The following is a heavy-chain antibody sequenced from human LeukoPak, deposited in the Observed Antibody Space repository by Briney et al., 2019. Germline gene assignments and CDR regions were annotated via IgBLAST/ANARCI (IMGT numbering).Heavy chain of an antibody. CDR1: GGTFSIYA. J-gene: IGHJ5*02. Sequence: SVTVSCTASGGTFSIYAISWVRQAPGQGLEWMGGISPIFGTANYAQKFQGRVTITADESTSTAYMELSSLRSEDTAVYYCARSAIQVVTNNWFDPWGQGTLVTV. D-gene: IGHD3-22*01. V-gene: IGHV1-69*01. CDR2: ISPIFGTA. CDR3: ARSAIQVVTNNWFDP.